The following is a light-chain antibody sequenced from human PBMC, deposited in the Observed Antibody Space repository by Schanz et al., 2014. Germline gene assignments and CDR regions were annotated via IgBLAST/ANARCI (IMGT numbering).Light chain of an antibody. V-gene: IGLV1-40*01. Sequence: QSVLTQPPSVSGAPGQTVTISCTGSSSNIGAGYDVHWYQKLPGTAPKLLIYRNNNRPSGVPDRFSGSKSGTSASLAITGLQAEDEGDYYCQTYDSSLSGWVFGGGTQLTVL. J-gene: IGLJ3*02. CDR2: RNN. CDR1: SSNIGAGYD. CDR3: QTYDSSLSGWV.